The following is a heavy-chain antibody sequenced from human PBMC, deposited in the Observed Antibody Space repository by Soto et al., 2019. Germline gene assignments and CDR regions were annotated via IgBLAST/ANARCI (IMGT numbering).Heavy chain of an antibody. CDR1: GFTFSNAW. V-gene: IGHV3-15*01. Sequence: GALRLTWAASGFTFSNAWMSWVRQAPGKGLELVVPIRIKTDGGTTYYAAPVKGRFTISRDDSKHTLCLQMNSLKTEDTALYYCTTDYYDSSGYYHYYYGMHXWGQETTVTGS. CDR2: IRIKTDGGTT. D-gene: IGHD3-22*01. J-gene: IGHJ6*02. CDR3: TTDYYDSSGYYHYYYGMHX.